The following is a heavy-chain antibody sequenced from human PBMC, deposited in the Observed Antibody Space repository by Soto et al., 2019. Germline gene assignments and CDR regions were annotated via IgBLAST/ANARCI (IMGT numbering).Heavy chain of an antibody. J-gene: IGHJ4*02. CDR2: ISSTGTSM. CDR1: GFTFSSYE. CDR3: ARETHFIDY. Sequence: VQLVESGGDLVQPGGSLRLSCAASGFTFSSYEMNWVRQAPGKGLEWVSYISSTGTSMDYADSEKGRFTISRDNAKNSLHLQLNSLRDEDTAVYYCARETHFIDYWGQGTLVSVSA. V-gene: IGHV3-48*03.